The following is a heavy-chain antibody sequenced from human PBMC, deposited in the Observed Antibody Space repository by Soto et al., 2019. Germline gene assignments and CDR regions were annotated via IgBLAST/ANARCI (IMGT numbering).Heavy chain of an antibody. CDR3: ARGGKVPYYYGMDV. J-gene: IGHJ6*02. Sequence: EVQLEGSGGGLVQPGGSLRLSCAASGFTLSSFALNWVRQDPGKGLEWVSYIGATSSSGSNFYYAASVKGRFTISRDSAKNSLFLQMNSLIDEDTAIYYCARGGKVPYYYGMDVWGQGTTVTVSS. V-gene: IGHV3-48*03. D-gene: IGHD3-16*01. CDR1: GFTLSSFA. CDR2: IGATSSSGSNF.